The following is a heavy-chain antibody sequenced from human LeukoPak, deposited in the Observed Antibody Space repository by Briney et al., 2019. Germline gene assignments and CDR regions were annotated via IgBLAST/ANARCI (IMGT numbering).Heavy chain of an antibody. CDR2: IKQDGSEK. CDR3: ARDGMEYSSSWYD. D-gene: IGHD6-13*01. Sequence: PGGSLRLSCAASGFTFSNYSMSWVRQAPGKGLECVANIKQDGSEKYYVDSVKGRFTISRDNAKNSLYLQMNSLRAEDTAVYYCARDGMEYSSSWYDWGQGTLVTVSS. J-gene: IGHJ4*02. CDR1: GFTFSNYS. V-gene: IGHV3-7*01.